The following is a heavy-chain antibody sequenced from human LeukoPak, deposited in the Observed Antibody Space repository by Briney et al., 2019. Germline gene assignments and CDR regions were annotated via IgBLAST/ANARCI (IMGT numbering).Heavy chain of an antibody. CDR2: INHSGST. CDR3: SRRFGRMRDSSGYQRAYYYYYYMDV. V-gene: IGHV4-34*01. Sequence: PSETLSLTCAVYGGSFSGYYWSWIRHPPGKGLEWSGEINHSGSTNYNPSLQRRVTISVEPSKNHFPLKLSSVTAADTAVYYCSRRFGRMRDSSGYQRAYYYYYYMDVWGKGTTVTISS. CDR1: GGSFSGYY. D-gene: IGHD3-22*01. J-gene: IGHJ6*03.